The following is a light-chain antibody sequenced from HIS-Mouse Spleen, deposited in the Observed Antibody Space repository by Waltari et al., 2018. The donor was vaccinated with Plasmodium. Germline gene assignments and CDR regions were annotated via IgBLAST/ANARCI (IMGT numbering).Light chain of an antibody. CDR1: KLGDKY. Sequence: SYELTQPPSVSVSPGQTASITCSGDKLGDKYACWYQQKPGQSPVLVIYQGSKRHSGTQVRFSGSNSGNTATLDISGTQAMDEADYYCQAWDSSTAWVFGGGTKLTVL. J-gene: IGLJ2*01. CDR2: QGS. CDR3: QAWDSSTAWV. V-gene: IGLV3-1*01.